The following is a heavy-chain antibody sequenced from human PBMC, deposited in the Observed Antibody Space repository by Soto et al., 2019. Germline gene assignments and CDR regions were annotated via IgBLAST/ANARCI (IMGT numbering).Heavy chain of an antibody. CDR2: IYYSGST. V-gene: IGHV4-31*01. CDR1: GGSISSGGYY. D-gene: IGHD4-17*01. CDR3: ARSSQSTVTAFGS. J-gene: IGHJ5*01. Sequence: QVQLQESGPGLVKPSQTLSLTCTVSGGSISSGGYYWSWIRQHPGKGLEWSGYIYYSGSTYYNPSPQGPLTTPVDSSTEQLSLKLSSATAADTAVYYRARSSQSTVTAFGSWGQGTLGTVSS.